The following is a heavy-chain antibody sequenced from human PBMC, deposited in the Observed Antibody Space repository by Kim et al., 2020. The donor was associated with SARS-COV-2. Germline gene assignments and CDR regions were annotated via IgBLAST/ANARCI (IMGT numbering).Heavy chain of an antibody. CDR3: ARDLDYFLFDC. Sequence: GGSLRLSCAASGFTFSDFNMHWVRQAPGKGLVWVSRINDNGSDTCYADFAKGRFTISRDNAKNTLNLQMHSLRAEDTAVYYCARDLDYFLFDCWGEGDLVTVSS. D-gene: IGHD4-17*01. CDR2: INDNGSDT. V-gene: IGHV3-74*01. CDR1: GFTFSDFN. J-gene: IGHJ4*02.